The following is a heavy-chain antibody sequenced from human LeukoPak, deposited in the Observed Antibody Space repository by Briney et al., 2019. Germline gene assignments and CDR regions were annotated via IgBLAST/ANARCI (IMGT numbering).Heavy chain of an antibody. D-gene: IGHD2-21*01. Sequence: SETLSLTCTVSGGSISGYYWGWIRQPPGKGLEWIGSISHSGSTHYNPSLKSRVTISVDTSKNQFSLKLSSVTAADTAVYYCARQMWPADFDYWGQGTLVTVSS. CDR1: GGSISGYY. V-gene: IGHV4-38-2*02. CDR2: ISHSGST. J-gene: IGHJ4*02. CDR3: ARQMWPADFDY.